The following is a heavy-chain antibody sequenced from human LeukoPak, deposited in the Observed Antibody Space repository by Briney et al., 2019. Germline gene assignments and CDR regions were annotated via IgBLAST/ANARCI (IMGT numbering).Heavy chain of an antibody. Sequence: GTLSLTCGVSGGSISNTNWWTWVRRPPGKGLEWIGEVNLQGSTNYNPSLKSRVSITVDKPENHISLKLTSVTAADTAVYYCAREGGPYRPLDYSGQGTLVTVAS. J-gene: IGHJ4*02. CDR3: AREGGPYRPLDY. V-gene: IGHV4-4*02. CDR1: GGSISNTNW. CDR2: VNLQGST.